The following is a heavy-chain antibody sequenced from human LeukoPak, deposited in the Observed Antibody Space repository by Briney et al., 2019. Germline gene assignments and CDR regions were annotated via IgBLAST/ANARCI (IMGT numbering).Heavy chain of an antibody. J-gene: IGHJ4*02. CDR3: ARGTTADIDY. Sequence: LVKVSCKASGYTFSTYGISWVRQAPGQGLEWMGWISTYNGNTNYAQKLQGRVTMTTDTSTSTAYMELRSLRSDDTAVYYCARGTTADIDYWGQGTLVTVSS. CDR1: GYTFSTYG. CDR2: ISTYNGNT. V-gene: IGHV1-18*01. D-gene: IGHD5-12*01.